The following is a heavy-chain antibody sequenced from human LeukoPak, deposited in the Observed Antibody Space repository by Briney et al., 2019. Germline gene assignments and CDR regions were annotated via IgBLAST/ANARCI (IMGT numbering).Heavy chain of an antibody. J-gene: IGHJ6*03. D-gene: IGHD3-16*01. CDR3: AKLGGKAGYYYYMDV. V-gene: IGHV3-23*01. CDR1: GFTFSSYG. Sequence: GGTLRLSCAASGFTFSSYGMSWVRQAPGKGLEWVSAISGSGGSTYYADSVKGRFTISRDNSKNTLYLQMNSLRAEDTAVYYCAKLGGKAGYYYYMDVWGKGTTVTVSS. CDR2: ISGSGGST.